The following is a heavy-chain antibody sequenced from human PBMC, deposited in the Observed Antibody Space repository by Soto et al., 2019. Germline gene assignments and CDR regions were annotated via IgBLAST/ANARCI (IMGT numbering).Heavy chain of an antibody. D-gene: IGHD6-13*01. CDR3: ARDVGIAAAGPFSDNWYFDL. J-gene: IGHJ2*01. Sequence: GGSLRLSCAASGFTFSSYGMHWVRQAPGKGLEWVAVIWYDGSNKYYADSVKGRFTISRDNSKNTLYLQMNSLRAEDTAVYYCARDVGIAAAGPFSDNWYFDLWGRGTLVTVSS. CDR1: GFTFSSYG. V-gene: IGHV3-33*01. CDR2: IWYDGSNK.